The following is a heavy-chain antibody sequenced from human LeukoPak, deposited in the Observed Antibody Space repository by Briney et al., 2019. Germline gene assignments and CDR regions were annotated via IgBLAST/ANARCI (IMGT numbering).Heavy chain of an antibody. CDR3: AKDPHSSSWYYFDS. CDR2: LSDDGSNK. Sequence: PGGSLRLSCAASSFTFSYFAMHWVRQAPAKGLEWVAVLSDDGSNKFYADSVKGRFTISRDNSKNTLYLQMNSLRAEDTAFYYCAKDPHSSSWYYFDSWGQGTLVTVSS. D-gene: IGHD6-13*01. CDR1: SFTFSYFA. J-gene: IGHJ4*02. V-gene: IGHV3-30*04.